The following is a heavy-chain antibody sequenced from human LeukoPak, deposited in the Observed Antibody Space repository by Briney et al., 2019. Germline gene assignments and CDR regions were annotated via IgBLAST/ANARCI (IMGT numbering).Heavy chain of an antibody. D-gene: IGHD6-13*01. CDR3: ARSFSSRFSSPRRPYYFDY. CDR2: IRYDGSNK. Sequence: GGSLRLSCAASGFTFSSYGMYWVRQAPGKGLEWVAFIRYDGSNKYYADSVKGRFTISRDNSKNTLYLQMNSLKVEDTAIYYCARSFSSRFSSPRRPYYFDYWGQGTLVTVSS. V-gene: IGHV3-30*02. J-gene: IGHJ4*02. CDR1: GFTFSSYG.